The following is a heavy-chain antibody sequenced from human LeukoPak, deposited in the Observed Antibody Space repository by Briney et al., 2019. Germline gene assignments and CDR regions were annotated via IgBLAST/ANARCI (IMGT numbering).Heavy chain of an antibody. CDR3: AKGNYGDYSPWDS. CDR1: GFTFSSQA. CDR2: ISGSGGNT. D-gene: IGHD4-17*01. V-gene: IGHV3-23*01. J-gene: IGHJ4*02. Sequence: GGSLRLSCAASGFTFSSQAMSWVRRAPGKGLEWVSTISGSGGNTYYADSVKGRFTISRDNSKNTLYLQMNSLRAEDTAVYYCAKGNYGDYSPWDSWGQGTLVTVSS.